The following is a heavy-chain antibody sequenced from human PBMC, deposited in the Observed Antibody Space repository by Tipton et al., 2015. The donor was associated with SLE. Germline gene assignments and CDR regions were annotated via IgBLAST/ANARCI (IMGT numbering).Heavy chain of an antibody. J-gene: IGHJ5*02. V-gene: IGHV4-34*01. CDR2: INHSGST. CDR3: AREASYCGGDCYPSWFDP. Sequence: KPSETLSLTCTVYTGSFSGYYWSWIRQPPGKGLEWIGEINHSGSTNYNPSLKSRVTISVDTSKNQFSLKLSSVTAADTAVYYCAREASYCGGDCYPSWFDPWGQGTLVTVSS. CDR1: TGSFSGYY. D-gene: IGHD2-21*01.